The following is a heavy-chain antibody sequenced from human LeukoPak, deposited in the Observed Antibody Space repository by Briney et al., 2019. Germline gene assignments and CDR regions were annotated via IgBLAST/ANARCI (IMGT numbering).Heavy chain of an antibody. D-gene: IGHD6-19*01. CDR3: AGRSGIAVAGTLVSFDY. CDR1: GGTFSSYA. V-gene: IGHV1-69*01. J-gene: IGHJ4*02. Sequence: SVKVSCKASGGTFSSYAISWVRQAPGQGLEWMGEIIPIFGTANYAQKFQGRVTITADESTSTAYMEMSSLRSEDTDVYYCAGRSGIAVAGTLVSFDYWGQGTLVTVSS. CDR2: IIPIFGTA.